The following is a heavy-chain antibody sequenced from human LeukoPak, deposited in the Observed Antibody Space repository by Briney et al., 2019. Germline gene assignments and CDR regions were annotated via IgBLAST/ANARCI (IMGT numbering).Heavy chain of an antibody. Sequence: PSETLSLTCAVYGGSFSGYYWSWIRQPPGKGLEWIGEINHSGSTNYNPSLKSRVTISVDTSKNQFSLKLSSVTAADTAVYYCARGLGGGSSRYRFGVRWFDPWGQGTLVTVSS. CDR3: ARGLGGGSSRYRFGVRWFDP. CDR1: GGSFSGYY. CDR2: INHSGST. V-gene: IGHV4-34*01. J-gene: IGHJ5*02. D-gene: IGHD6-13*01.